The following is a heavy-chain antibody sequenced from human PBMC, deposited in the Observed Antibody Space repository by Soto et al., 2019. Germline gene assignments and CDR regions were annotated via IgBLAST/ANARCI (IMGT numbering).Heavy chain of an antibody. J-gene: IGHJ6*02. Sequence: AESMTSSCQASGYSFASYWIVWVLQMPGKDLEWMGIIYPGDSDTRYSPSFQGQVTISADKSLRTAYLQWTSLKASDTALYYCARTRSFTLGFYYDGMDVWGQGTTVTGSS. D-gene: IGHD6-6*01. CDR3: ARTRSFTLGFYYDGMDV. CDR2: IYPGDSDT. CDR1: GYSFASYW. V-gene: IGHV5-51*01.